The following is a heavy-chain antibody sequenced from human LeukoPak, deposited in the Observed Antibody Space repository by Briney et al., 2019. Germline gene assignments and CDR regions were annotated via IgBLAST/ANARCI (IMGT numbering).Heavy chain of an antibody. D-gene: IGHD3-3*01. CDR2: IYYSGST. J-gene: IGHJ4*02. CDR1: GGSISSSSYY. V-gene: IGHV4-39*01. CDR3: ARQPLRFFDY. Sequence: SETLSLTCTVSGGSISSSSYYRGWIRQPPGKGLEWIGSIYYSGSTYYNPSLKSRVTISVDTSKNQFSLKLSSVTAADTAVYYCARQPLRFFDYWGQGTLVTVSS.